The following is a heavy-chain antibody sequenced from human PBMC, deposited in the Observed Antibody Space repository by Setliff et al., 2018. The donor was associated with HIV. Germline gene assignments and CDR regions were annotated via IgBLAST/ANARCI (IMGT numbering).Heavy chain of an antibody. V-gene: IGHV4-38-2*02. J-gene: IGHJ4*02. CDR2: MYYVGST. D-gene: IGHD3-10*01. CDR1: NFSIGSGYY. CDR3: ARSRWLSNTAYYFDF. Sequence: PSETLSLTCSVSNFSIGSGYYWGWIRLPPGERPEWIGSMYYVGSTYYHPSFESRSSISIDTSENTLSLSLTSVTVAVTAVYFCARSRWLSNTAYYFDFWGRGKLVTVSS.